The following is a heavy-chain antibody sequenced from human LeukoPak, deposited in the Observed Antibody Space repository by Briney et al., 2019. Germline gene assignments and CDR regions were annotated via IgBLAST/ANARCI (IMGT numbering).Heavy chain of an antibody. V-gene: IGHV3-30-3*01. CDR3: ASHDYYDSSGYYPGAFDI. D-gene: IGHD3-22*01. CDR2: ISYDGSNK. J-gene: IGHJ3*02. Sequence: GGSLRLSCAASGFIFSSYAMHWVRQAPGKGLEWVAVISYDGSNKYYADSVKGRFTISRDNSKNTLYLQMNSLRAEDTAVYYCASHDYYDSSGYYPGAFDIWGQGTMVTVSS. CDR1: GFIFSSYA.